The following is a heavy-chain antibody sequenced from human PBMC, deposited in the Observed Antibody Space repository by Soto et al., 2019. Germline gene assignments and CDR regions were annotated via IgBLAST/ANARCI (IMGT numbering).Heavy chain of an antibody. J-gene: IGHJ5*02. CDR3: ARGSAYSSSLPWFDP. V-gene: IGHV3-21*01. D-gene: IGHD6-6*01. CDR2: ISSSSSYI. CDR1: GFTFISYS. Sequence: GGSLRLSCAASGFTFISYSMNWVRQAPGKGLEWVSSISSSSSYIYYADSVKGRFTISRDNAKNSLYLQMNSLRAEDTAVYYCARGSAYSSSLPWFDPWGQGTLVTVSS.